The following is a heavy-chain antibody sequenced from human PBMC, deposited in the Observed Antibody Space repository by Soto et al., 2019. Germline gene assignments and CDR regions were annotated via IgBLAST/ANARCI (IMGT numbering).Heavy chain of an antibody. J-gene: IGHJ4*02. CDR2: INPSGGST. CDR1: GYTNTSNY. D-gene: IGHD4-17*01. V-gene: IGHV1-46*01. Sequence: ASVKVSFKAPGYTNTSNYMPWVRQAPGQLLEWMGIINPSGGSTSYAQKFQGRVTMTRDTSTSTVYMELSSLRSEDTAVYYCARGTGYGGNSELDYWGQGTLVTVSS. CDR3: ARGTGYGGNSELDY.